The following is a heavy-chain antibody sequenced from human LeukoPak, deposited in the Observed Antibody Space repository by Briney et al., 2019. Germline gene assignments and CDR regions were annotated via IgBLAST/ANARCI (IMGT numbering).Heavy chain of an antibody. CDR2: IIPIIGIA. CDR3: KGYCSGGGCYSDYYYYMDV. V-gene: IGHV1-69*04. Sequence: ASVKVSCKASGGTFSTYAISWVRQAPGQGLEWMGRIIPIIGIANYAQKFQGRVTITADESTSTAYMELSSLRSEDTAVYYCKGYCSGGGCYSDYYYYMDVWGKGTTVTVSS. J-gene: IGHJ6*03. D-gene: IGHD2-15*01. CDR1: GGTFSTYA.